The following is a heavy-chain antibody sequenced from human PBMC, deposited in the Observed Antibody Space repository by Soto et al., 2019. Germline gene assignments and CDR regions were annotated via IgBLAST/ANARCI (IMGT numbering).Heavy chain of an antibody. CDR3: VDHLGVVPEDYYYYGMDV. CDR2: ISGSGGST. J-gene: IGHJ6*02. V-gene: IGHV3-23*01. CDR1: GFTFSSYA. D-gene: IGHD3-3*01. Sequence: GGYLRLSCAASGFTFSSYAMSWVRQALGKGLEWVSAISGSGGSTYYADSVKGRFTISRDNSKNTLYLQMNSLRAEDTAVYYCVDHLGVVPEDYYYYGMDVWGQGPTVTVSS.